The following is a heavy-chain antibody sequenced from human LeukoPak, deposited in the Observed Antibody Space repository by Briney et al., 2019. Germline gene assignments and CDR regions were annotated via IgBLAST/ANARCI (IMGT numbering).Heavy chain of an antibody. J-gene: IGHJ4*02. CDR2: INPMSGET. D-gene: IGHD3-22*01. CDR1: GYTFTDYD. Sequence: ASVKVSCKASGYTFTDYDLHWVRQAPGEGLEWMGWINPMSGETKYAQKFQGRVTMTRDTSINTVYMELSRLRSDDTAVYYCARGYYYDRSGYYLLNFDYWGQGILVTVSS. CDR3: ARGYYYDRSGYYLLNFDY. V-gene: IGHV1-2*02.